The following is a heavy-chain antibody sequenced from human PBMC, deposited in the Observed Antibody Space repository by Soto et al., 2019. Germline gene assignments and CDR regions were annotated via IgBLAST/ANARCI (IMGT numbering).Heavy chain of an antibody. CDR2: IHFSEGT. CDR1: GGSISNYF. D-gene: IGHD2-15*01. CDR3: ARLHSIHCGSRGCYSAEDIQV. J-gene: IGHJ1*01. Sequence: SETLSLTCTISGGSISNYFWSWIRQSPGKGLEWIAYIHFSEGTHFNPSFKSRVYMSVDTSKNQISMKLSSVTAADTAVYYCARLHSIHCGSRGCYSAEDIQVWGQGTLVTVSS. V-gene: IGHV4-59*08.